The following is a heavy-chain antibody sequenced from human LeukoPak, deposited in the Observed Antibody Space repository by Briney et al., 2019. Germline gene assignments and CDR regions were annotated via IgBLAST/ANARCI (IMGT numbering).Heavy chain of an antibody. J-gene: IGHJ4*02. V-gene: IGHV1-18*01. D-gene: IGHD3-3*01. CDR2: ISAYNGNT. Sequence: ASVKVSCKASGYTFTSYGISWVRQAPGQGLEWMGWISAYNGNTNYAQKLQGRVTMTTDTSTSTAYMELRSLRSDDTAVYYCARGGAGSSVGVVIIWPGQKEFDYWGQGTLFTVSS. CDR1: GYTFTSYG. CDR3: ARGGAGSSVGVVIIWPGQKEFDY.